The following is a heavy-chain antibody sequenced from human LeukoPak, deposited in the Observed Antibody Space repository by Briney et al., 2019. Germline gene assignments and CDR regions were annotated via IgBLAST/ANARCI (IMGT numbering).Heavy chain of an antibody. CDR3: ARLAHYDFWSGHPRDAFDM. CDR1: GGSISSSSYY. CDR2: IYYSGST. Sequence: SETLSLTCIVSGGSISSSSYYWGWIRQPPGKGLEWIGSIYYSGSTYYNPSLKSRVTISVDTSKNQFSLKLSSVTAADTAVYYCARLAHYDFWSGHPRDAFDMWGQGTMVTVSS. D-gene: IGHD3-3*01. J-gene: IGHJ3*02. V-gene: IGHV4-39*07.